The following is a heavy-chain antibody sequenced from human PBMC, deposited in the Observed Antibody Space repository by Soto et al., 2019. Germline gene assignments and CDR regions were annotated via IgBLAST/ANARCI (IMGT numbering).Heavy chain of an antibody. J-gene: IGHJ6*02. CDR3: ARDHPNYYYYYGMDV. CDR1: GGSISSDGYY. Sequence: PSQTLTLTCTVSGGSISSDGYYWSWIRQHPGKGLEWIGYIYYSGSTYYNPSLKSRVTISVDTSKNQFSLKLSSVTAADTAVYYCARDHPNYYYYYGMDVWGQGTTVTVSS. CDR2: IYYSGST. V-gene: IGHV4-31*03.